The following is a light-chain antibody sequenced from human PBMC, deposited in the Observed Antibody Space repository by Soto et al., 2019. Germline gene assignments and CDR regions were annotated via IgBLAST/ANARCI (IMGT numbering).Light chain of an antibody. J-gene: IGKJ3*01. CDR3: QQYNNWPPT. CDR1: QCVSSN. V-gene: IGKV3-15*01. CDR2: GAS. Sequence: EIVMTQAPATLSVSPGERATLSCRASQCVSSNLAWYQQKPGQAPRLLIYGASTRASGIRDSFSRSGSGTEFTLTISSLQSEDFAGYYCQQYNNWPPTFGPGTKVDIK.